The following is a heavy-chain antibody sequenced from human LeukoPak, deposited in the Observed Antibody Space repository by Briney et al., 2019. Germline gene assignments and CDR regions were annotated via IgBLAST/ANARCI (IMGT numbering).Heavy chain of an antibody. J-gene: IGHJ4*02. D-gene: IGHD2-2*01. CDR3: AIDCSSTSCYQPFDY. V-gene: IGHV3-7*01. CDR1: GFTFSSYW. Sequence: GGSLRLPCAASGFTFSSYWMSWVRQAPGKGLEWVANIKQDGSEKYYVDSVKGRFTISRDNAKNSLYLQMNSLRAEDTAVYYCAIDCSSTSCYQPFDYWGQGTLVTVSS. CDR2: IKQDGSEK.